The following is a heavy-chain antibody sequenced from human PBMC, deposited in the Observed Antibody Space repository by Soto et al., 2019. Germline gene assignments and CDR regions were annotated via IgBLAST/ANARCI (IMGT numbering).Heavy chain of an antibody. CDR2: ISYDGSNK. V-gene: IGHV3-30-3*01. D-gene: IGHD3-3*01. Sequence: GGSLRLSCAASGFTFSSYAMHWVRQAPGKGLEWVAVISYDGSNKYYADSVKGRFTISRDNSKNTLYLQMNSLRAEDTAVYYCARDITIFGVGSGMDAWGQGT. CDR1: GFTFSSYA. CDR3: ARDITIFGVGSGMDA. J-gene: IGHJ6*02.